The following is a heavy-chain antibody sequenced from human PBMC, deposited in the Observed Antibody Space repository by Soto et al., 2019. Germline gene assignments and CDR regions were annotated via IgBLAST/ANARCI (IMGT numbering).Heavy chain of an antibody. V-gene: IGHV4-61*08. J-gene: IGHJ4*02. CDR2: IYYSGST. Sequence: PSETLSLTCTVSGGSISSGGYYWSWIRQHPGKGLEWIGYIYYSGSTSYNPSLKSRVTISLDTSKNQFSLKLSSVTAADTAVYYCARDYSGYSLFDSWGQGILVTVSS. D-gene: IGHD3-22*01. CDR3: ARDYSGYSLFDS. CDR1: GGSISSGGYY.